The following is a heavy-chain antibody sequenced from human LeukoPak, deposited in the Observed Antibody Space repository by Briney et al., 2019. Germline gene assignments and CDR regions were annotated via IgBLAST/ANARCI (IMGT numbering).Heavy chain of an antibody. V-gene: IGHV3-72*01. Sequence: GGSLTLSCAASGFTFSDHYMDWLRQAPGKGLEWVGRTRNKNKTYTPKYPASVKGRIPISRDESNKSLNLQMNSLKIEDTDVYFCVRVCGGARCYPAFDCWGPRTLDTVSS. D-gene: IGHD2-15*01. J-gene: IGHJ4*02. CDR1: GFTFSDHY. CDR2: TRNKNKTYTP. CDR3: VRVCGGARCYPAFDC.